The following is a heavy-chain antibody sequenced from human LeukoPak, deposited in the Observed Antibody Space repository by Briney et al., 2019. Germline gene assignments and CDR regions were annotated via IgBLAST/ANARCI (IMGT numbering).Heavy chain of an antibody. CDR1: GGSINSGGYY. J-gene: IGHJ4*02. CDR3: ARRRDGYNFGSFYFDY. CDR2: IYYSGST. Sequence: SSETLSLTCTVSGGSINSGGYYWSWIRQHPGKGLEWIGYIYYSGSTYYNPSLKSRVTISVDTSENQFSLKLISVTAADTAVYYCARRRDGYNFGSFYFDYWGQGILVTVSS. D-gene: IGHD5-24*01. V-gene: IGHV4-31*03.